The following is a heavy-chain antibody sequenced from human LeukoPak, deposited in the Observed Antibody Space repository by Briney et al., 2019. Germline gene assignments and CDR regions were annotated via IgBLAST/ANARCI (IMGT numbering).Heavy chain of an antibody. CDR3: AKIRTTGVIFNPFDP. CDR1: GFTFSSYA. CDR2: ISGSGGST. D-gene: IGHD3-16*02. J-gene: IGHJ5*02. V-gene: IGHV3-23*01. Sequence: PGGSLRLSCAASGFTFSSYAMSWVRQAPGRGLEWVSAISGSGGSTYYADSVKGRFTISRDNSKNTLYLQMNSLRAEDTAVYYCAKIRTTGVIFNPFDPCGKGTVVTITS.